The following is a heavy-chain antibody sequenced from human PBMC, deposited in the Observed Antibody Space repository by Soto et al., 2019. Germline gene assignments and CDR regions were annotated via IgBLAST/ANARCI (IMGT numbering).Heavy chain of an antibody. CDR1: GYSFTSYW. CDR3: ARTGGIVVVPAAMHEYYYGMDV. V-gene: IGHV5-10-1*01. J-gene: IGHJ6*02. D-gene: IGHD2-2*01. CDR2: IDPSDSYT. Sequence: GESLKISCKGSGYSFTSYWISWVRQMPGKGLEWMGRIDPSDSYTNYSPSFQGHVTISADKSISTAYLQWSSLKASDTAMYYCARTGGIVVVPAAMHEYYYGMDVWAQGTTVTVSS.